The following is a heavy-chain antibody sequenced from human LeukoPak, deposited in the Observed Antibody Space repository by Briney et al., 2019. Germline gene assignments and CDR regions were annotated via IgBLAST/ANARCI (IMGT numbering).Heavy chain of an antibody. D-gene: IGHD4-17*01. Sequence: GRSLRLSCAASGFTFGDYAMHWVRQAPGKGLEWVSGISWNSGSIDYADSVKGRFTISRDNAKNSLYLQMNSLRAEDTALYYCAKDIVDYGDYLGAFDIWGQGTMVTVSS. CDR3: AKDIVDYGDYLGAFDI. CDR1: GFTFGDYA. V-gene: IGHV3-9*01. J-gene: IGHJ3*02. CDR2: ISWNSGSI.